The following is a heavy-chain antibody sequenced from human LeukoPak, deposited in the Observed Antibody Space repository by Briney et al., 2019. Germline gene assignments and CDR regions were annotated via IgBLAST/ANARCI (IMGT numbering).Heavy chain of an antibody. V-gene: IGHV3-30*02. CDR2: IRFDGTNK. CDR1: GFTVSNNY. Sequence: GGSLRLSCAASGFTVSNNYMSWVRQAPGKGLEWVAFIRFDGTNKYYADSVKGRLTISRDNSKNTLYLQMNSLRAEDTAVYYCAGPSSSGVGYWGQGTLVTVSS. D-gene: IGHD6-6*01. J-gene: IGHJ4*02. CDR3: AGPSSSGVGY.